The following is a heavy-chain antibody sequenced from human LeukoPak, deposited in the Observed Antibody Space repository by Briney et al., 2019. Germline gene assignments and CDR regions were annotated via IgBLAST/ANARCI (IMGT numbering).Heavy chain of an antibody. CDR1: GVSFDDYY. Sequence: SETLSLTCAVSGVSFDDYYWAWVRQTPGKGLEWIGEINHSGYTNDSPSLKSRVTLSIDASRKQFSLNLRSVTVADAGIYYCTRMTTGHDYWGQGTLVTVSS. CDR2: INHSGYT. CDR3: TRMTTGHDY. D-gene: IGHD4-17*01. V-gene: IGHV4-34*01. J-gene: IGHJ4*02.